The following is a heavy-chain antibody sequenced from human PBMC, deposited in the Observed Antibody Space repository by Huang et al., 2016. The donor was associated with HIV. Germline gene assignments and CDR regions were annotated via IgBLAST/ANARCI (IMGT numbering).Heavy chain of an antibody. CDR3: TKGHYYDTNGYVAFDI. V-gene: IGHV3-30*18. CDR2: ISYDGSSK. Sequence: QVQLVESGGGVVRPGRSRRLSCAASGFTFSKFAMNWVRPDPGKGLEWMAVISYDGSSKHYADSVTGRLNISRDNSNNTLYLQMNSLTVEDTAVYYCTKGHYYDTNGYVAFDIWGQGTMVTVSS. D-gene: IGHD3-22*01. CDR1: GFTFSKFA. J-gene: IGHJ3*02.